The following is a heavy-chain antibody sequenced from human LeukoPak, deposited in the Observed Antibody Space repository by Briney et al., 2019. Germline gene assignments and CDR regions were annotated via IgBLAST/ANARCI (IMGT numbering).Heavy chain of an antibody. Sequence: GGSLRLSCATSGFTFSSSTFGSYTMNWVRQAPGKGLEWVSSISSTGTYIYYTDSVKGRFTISRDNSKNTLYLQMNSLRAEDSAVYYCARDLSGVDYWGQGTLVTVSS. D-gene: IGHD7-27*01. V-gene: IGHV3-21*01. J-gene: IGHJ4*02. CDR2: ISSTGTYI. CDR1: GFTFSSSTFGSYT. CDR3: ARDLSGVDY.